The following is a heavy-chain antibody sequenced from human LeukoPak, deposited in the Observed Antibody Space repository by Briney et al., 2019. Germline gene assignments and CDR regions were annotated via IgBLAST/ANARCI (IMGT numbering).Heavy chain of an antibody. CDR3: ARDIADAFDI. CDR1: GGSISSYY. D-gene: IGHD3-16*02. Sequence: SETLSLTCTVSGGSISSYYWNWIRQPAGKGLEWIGRIYTSGSTNYNPSLKSRVTISVDKSKNLFSLRLSSVTAADTAVYYCARDIADAFDIWGEGTMVTVSS. CDR2: IYTSGST. J-gene: IGHJ3*02. V-gene: IGHV4-4*07.